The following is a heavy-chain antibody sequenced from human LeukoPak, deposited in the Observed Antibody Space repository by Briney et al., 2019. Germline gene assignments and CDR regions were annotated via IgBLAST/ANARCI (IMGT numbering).Heavy chain of an antibody. CDR3: ARRPVRFGGYYHFDY. CDR2: INHSGST. Sequence: SETLSLTCAVYGGSFSGYYWSWIRQPPGKGLEWIGEINHSGSTNYNPSLKSRVTISVDTSKNQFSLKLSSVTAADTAVYYCARRPVRFGGYYHFDYWGQGTLVTVSS. V-gene: IGHV4-34*01. CDR1: GGSFSGYY. D-gene: IGHD1-26*01. J-gene: IGHJ4*02.